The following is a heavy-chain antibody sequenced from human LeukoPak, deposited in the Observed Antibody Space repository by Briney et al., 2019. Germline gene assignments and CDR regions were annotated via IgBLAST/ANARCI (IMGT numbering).Heavy chain of an antibody. Sequence: PSETLSLTCTVSGGSISSYYWSWLRQPPGKGLEWIGYIYYSGSTNYNPSLKSRVTLSVDTSKNQFSLKLSSVTAADTAVYYCARTAYRYYGMDVWGQGTTVTVSS. CDR1: GGSISSYY. CDR2: IYYSGST. CDR3: ARTAYRYYGMDV. J-gene: IGHJ6*02. V-gene: IGHV4-59*08.